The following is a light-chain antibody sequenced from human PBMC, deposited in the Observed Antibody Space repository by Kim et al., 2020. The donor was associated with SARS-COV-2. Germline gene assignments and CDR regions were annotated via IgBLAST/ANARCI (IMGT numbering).Light chain of an antibody. CDR1: QSISSN. CDR3: QQRSNWPLT. CDR2: DAS. V-gene: IGKV3-11*01. Sequence: EIVLTQSPATLSLSPGERATLSCRASQSISSNLAWYQQKPGQAPRLLIYDASNRATGIPARFSGSGSGTDFSLTISSLEPEDFAVYYCQQRSNWPLTLGQGTKLEI. J-gene: IGKJ2*01.